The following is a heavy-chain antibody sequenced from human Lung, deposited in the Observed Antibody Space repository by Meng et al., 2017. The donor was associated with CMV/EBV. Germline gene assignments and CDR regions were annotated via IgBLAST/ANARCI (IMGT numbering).Heavy chain of an antibody. CDR3: AKKSGYDLGWYFDL. CDR2: ISGSGGST. J-gene: IGHJ2*01. Sequence: GGSLRLXXAASGFSFSNHVMSWVRQAPGKGLEWVSTISGSGGSTYYADSVKGRFTVSRDNSKNTLNLQMNSLRVEDTAVYYCAKKSGYDLGWYFDLWGRGTLVTVSS. D-gene: IGHD5-12*01. V-gene: IGHV3-23*01. CDR1: GFSFSNHV.